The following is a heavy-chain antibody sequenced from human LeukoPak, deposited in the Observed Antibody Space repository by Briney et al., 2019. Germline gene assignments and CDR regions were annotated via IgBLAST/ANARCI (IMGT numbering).Heavy chain of an antibody. CDR3: ARAVYCSGGSCYSVVLLMDV. CDR2: IYTSGTT. D-gene: IGHD2-15*01. Sequence: PSETLSLTCTVSGDSFSTYYWSWIRQPAGKGLEWIGHIYTSGTTNYNPSLKSRVAISVDTSKNQFSLKLNSVTAADTAVYYCARAVYCSGGSCYSVVLLMDVWGKGTTVTVSS. V-gene: IGHV4-4*07. CDR1: GDSFSTYY. J-gene: IGHJ6*04.